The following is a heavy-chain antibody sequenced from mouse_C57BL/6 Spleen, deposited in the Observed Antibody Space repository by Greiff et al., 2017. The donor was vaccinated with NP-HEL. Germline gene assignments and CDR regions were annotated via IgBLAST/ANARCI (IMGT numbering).Heavy chain of an antibody. D-gene: IGHD2-4*01. Sequence: EVKLQESGPELVKPGDSVKISCKASGYSFTGYFMNWVMQSHGKSLEWIGRINPYNGDTFYNQKFKGKATLTVDKSSSTAHMELRSLTSEDSAVYYCARDAMITTPHWYFDVWGTGTTVTVSS. V-gene: IGHV1-20*01. CDR3: ARDAMITTPHWYFDV. CDR2: INPYNGDT. CDR1: GYSFTGYF. J-gene: IGHJ1*03.